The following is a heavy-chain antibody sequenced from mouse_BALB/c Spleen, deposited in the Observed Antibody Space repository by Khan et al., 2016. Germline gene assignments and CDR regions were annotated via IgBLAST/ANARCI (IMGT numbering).Heavy chain of an antibody. CDR1: GFNIKDTY. V-gene: IGHV14-3*02. CDR2: IDPANGNT. J-gene: IGHJ3*01. D-gene: IGHD2-4*01. Sequence: VQLQQSGAELVKPGASVKLSCTASGFNIKDTYMHWVKQRPEQGLEWIGRIDPANGNTKYDPKFQGKATIPADTSSNTAYLQLSSLTSEYTAVYYCDRSPYDYDVGFAYWGQGTLVTVSA. CDR3: DRSPYDYDVGFAY.